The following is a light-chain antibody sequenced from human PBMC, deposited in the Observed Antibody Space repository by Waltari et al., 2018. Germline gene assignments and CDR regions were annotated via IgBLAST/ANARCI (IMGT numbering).Light chain of an antibody. V-gene: IGKV1-33*01. CDR3: QYYDNLPMFT. CDR2: RTT. CDR1: QDIGGY. Sequence: IQLTQSPSSLAASVGDRVTLTCRASQDIGGYLNWYQHQPGRAPKLLIYRTTILTTGVPSRFSGGASRTDYTLTITNLQPEDIATYYCQYYDNLPMFTFGPGTKVEIK. J-gene: IGKJ2*01.